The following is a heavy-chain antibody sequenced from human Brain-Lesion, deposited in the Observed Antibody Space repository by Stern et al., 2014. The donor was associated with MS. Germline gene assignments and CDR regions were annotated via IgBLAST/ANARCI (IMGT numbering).Heavy chain of an antibody. CDR1: GGSISSGGYY. CDR3: ARGRVVPGFQYYATDV. D-gene: IGHD2-2*01. CDR2: IFNSGRT. Sequence: QVQLVQSGPGLVKPSQTLSLSCTVSGGSISSGGYYWSWIRQPAGKGLEWIGRIFNSGRTSYNPSLKSRVPISIDPSKNQSSLRLNSMTAADTAVYYCARGRVVPGFQYYATDVWGQGTTVIVSS. J-gene: IGHJ6*02. V-gene: IGHV4-61*02.